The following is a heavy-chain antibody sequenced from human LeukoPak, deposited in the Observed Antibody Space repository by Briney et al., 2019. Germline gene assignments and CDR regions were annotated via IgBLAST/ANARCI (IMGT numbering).Heavy chain of an antibody. CDR3: AKRFNWVDH. Sequence: PGRSLRLSCAASGFTFSSYGMHWVRQAPGKGLEWVAVISDDGRNKYYTDSVKGRFTISRDNSKNTLYLQMNSLRVEDTAVYYCAKRFNWVDHWGQGTLVTVSS. CDR1: GFTFSSYG. J-gene: IGHJ4*02. CDR2: ISDDGRNK. V-gene: IGHV3-30*18. D-gene: IGHD3-16*01.